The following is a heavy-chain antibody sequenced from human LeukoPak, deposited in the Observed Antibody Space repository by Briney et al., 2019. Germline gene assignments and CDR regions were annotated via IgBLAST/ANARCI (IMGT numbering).Heavy chain of an antibody. CDR1: GYTFAGHH. Sequence: ASVKVSCKTSGYTFAGHHIRWVRQAPGQGLEWMGWINPSSGDTKYAQNFQDRVIMSRDTSISTAYMDLSRLSSDDTAIYYCARAGHDSSGYSFRLDYWGQGTLVTVSS. CDR3: ARAGHDSSGYSFRLDY. V-gene: IGHV1-2*02. J-gene: IGHJ4*02. CDR2: INPSSGDT. D-gene: IGHD3-22*01.